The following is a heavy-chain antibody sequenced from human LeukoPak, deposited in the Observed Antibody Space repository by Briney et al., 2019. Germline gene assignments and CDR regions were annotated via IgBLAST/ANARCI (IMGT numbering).Heavy chain of an antibody. CDR1: GFIFSSYT. CDR3: AKERVGGSES. D-gene: IGHD3-10*01. Sequence: GGSLRLSCAGSGFIFSSYTMNWVRQAPGKGLEWVASISYGSSYALYAKSVKGRFTISRDNAKNSLYLEMNALRAEDTAVYYCAKERVGGSESWGQGTLVTVSS. V-gene: IGHV3-21*06. J-gene: IGHJ4*02. CDR2: ISYGSSYA.